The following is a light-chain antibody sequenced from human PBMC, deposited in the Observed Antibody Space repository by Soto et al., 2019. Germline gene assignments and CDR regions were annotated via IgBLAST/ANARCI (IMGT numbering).Light chain of an antibody. CDR2: DVS. V-gene: IGLV2-14*01. J-gene: IGLJ1*01. Sequence: QSALTQPASVSGSPGQSITISCTGSSSDIGAYNFVSWYQQHPGKAPKLMIYDVSDRPSGVSSRFSGSKFGNTASLTISGLQAEDEADYFCSSYTSSSSSYVFGTGTKLTVL. CDR1: SSDIGAYNF. CDR3: SSYTSSSSSYV.